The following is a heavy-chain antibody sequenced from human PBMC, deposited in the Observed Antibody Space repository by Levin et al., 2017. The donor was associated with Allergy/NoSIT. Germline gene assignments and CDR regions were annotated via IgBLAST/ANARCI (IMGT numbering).Heavy chain of an antibody. CDR1: GFSLSTSGVG. CDR3: AVATTLTGNTWFDP. D-gene: IGHD5-12*01. Sequence: SGPTLVKPTQTLTLTCTFSGFSLSTSGVGVGWIRQPPGKALEWLALIYWNDDKRYSPSLKSRLTITKDTSKNQVVLTMTNMDPVDTATYYCAVATTLTGNTWFDPWGQGTLVTVSS. V-gene: IGHV2-5*01. CDR2: IYWNDDK. J-gene: IGHJ5*02.